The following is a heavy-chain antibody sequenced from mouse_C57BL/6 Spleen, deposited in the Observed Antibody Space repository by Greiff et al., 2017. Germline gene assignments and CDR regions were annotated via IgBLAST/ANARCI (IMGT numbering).Heavy chain of an antibody. D-gene: IGHD4-1*01. CDR3: ARGSNPLAY. CDR2: IYPRSGNT. CDR1: GYTFTSYG. Sequence: QVQLQQSGAELARPGASVKLSCKASGYTFTSYGISWVKQRTGQGLEWIGEIYPRSGNTYYNEKFKGKATLTADKSSSTAYMELRSLTSEDAAVYVCARGSNPLAYWGQGTLVTVSA. J-gene: IGHJ3*01. V-gene: IGHV1-81*01.